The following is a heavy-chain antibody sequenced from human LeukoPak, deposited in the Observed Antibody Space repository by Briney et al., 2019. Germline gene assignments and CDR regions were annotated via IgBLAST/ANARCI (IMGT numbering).Heavy chain of an antibody. CDR3: ARSRNYYDSSGYPRALDY. D-gene: IGHD3-22*01. J-gene: IGHJ4*02. CDR1: GGTFSSYA. Sequence: ASVKVSCKASGGTFSSYAISWVRQAPGQGLEWMGRIIPILGIANYAQNFQGRVTITADKSTSTAYMELSSLRSEDTAVYYCARSRNYYDSSGYPRALDYWGQGTLVTVSS. CDR2: IIPILGIA. V-gene: IGHV1-69*04.